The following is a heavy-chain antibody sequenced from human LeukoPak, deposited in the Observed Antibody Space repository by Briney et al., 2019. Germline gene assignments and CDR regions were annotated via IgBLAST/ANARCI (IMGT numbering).Heavy chain of an antibody. CDR1: GFTFSSYS. V-gene: IGHV3-48*04. D-gene: IGHD3-22*01. CDR3: ARVGFYYYDSSGSDAFDI. CDR2: ISSSSSTI. Sequence: GGSLRLSCAASGFTFSSYSMNWVRQAPGKGLEGVSYISSSSSTIYYADSVKGRFTISRDNAKNSLYLQMNSLRAEDTAVYYCARVGFYYYDSSGSDAFDIWGQGTMVTVSS. J-gene: IGHJ3*02.